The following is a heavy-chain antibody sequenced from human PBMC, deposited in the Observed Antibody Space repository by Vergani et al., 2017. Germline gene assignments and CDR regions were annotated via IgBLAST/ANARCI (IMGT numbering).Heavy chain of an antibody. CDR2: INADNGNT. J-gene: IGHJ6*03. CDR3: ARTQGSSSGYYYYYMDV. Sequence: QVQLVPSGAEVKKPGASVKVSCKASGYTFTNYTMHWVRQAPGQRLEWMAWINADNGNTRYSQKFQGRVTITRDTSASTAYMELSSLRSEDTAVYYCARTQGSSSGYYYYYMDVWGKGTTVTVSS. V-gene: IGHV1-3*01. CDR1: GYTFTNYT. D-gene: IGHD6-6*01.